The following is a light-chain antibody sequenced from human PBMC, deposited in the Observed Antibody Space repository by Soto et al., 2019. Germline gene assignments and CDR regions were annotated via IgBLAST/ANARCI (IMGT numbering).Light chain of an antibody. CDR2: AVS. Sequence: QAALTQHASVSDSPGQSITISCTGTSSDVGLYDYVSWYQQHPGKAPQLMIYAVSNRPSGVSNRFSASKYGNTASLFISGLQAEDEADYYCSSYTSDSSYVFGSGTKVTVL. CDR3: SSYTSDSSYV. CDR1: SSDVGLYDY. J-gene: IGLJ1*01. V-gene: IGLV2-14*01.